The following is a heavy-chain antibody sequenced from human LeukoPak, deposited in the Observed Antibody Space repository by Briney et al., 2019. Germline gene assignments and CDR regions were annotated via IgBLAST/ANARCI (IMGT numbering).Heavy chain of an antibody. CDR3: AKNGGGQCYSHLDS. D-gene: IGHD2-21*01. V-gene: IGHV3-23*01. CDR2: ISGSGGST. J-gene: IGHJ4*02. Sequence: GGSLRLSCAASGFTFSDYAMTWVRQAPGKGLEWVSGISGSGGSTYYVDSVKGRFTISRDNSKNTLYLQMNSLREEDTALYFCAKNGGGQCYSHLDSWGQGNLVTVSS. CDR1: GFTFSDYA.